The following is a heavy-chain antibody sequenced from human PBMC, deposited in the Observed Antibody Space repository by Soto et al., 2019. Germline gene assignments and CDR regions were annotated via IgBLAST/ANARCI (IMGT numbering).Heavy chain of an antibody. V-gene: IGHV1-8*02. CDR1: GYTFTRYD. CDR2: MNPNSGNT. Sequence: ASVKVSCKASGYTFTRYDINWVRQATGQGLEWMGWMNPNSGNTGHAQKFQGRVTMTRNTSISTVYMELSSLRSEDTAVYYCARGAQAAPGHGDYWGQGTLVTVSS. D-gene: IGHD6-13*01. J-gene: IGHJ4*02. CDR3: ARGAQAAPGHGDY.